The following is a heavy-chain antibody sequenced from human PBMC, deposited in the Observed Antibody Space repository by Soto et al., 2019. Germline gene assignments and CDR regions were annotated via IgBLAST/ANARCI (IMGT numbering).Heavy chain of an antibody. CDR2: MSNRGTT. CDR3: ARVRGDSGSYYFDS. CDR1: GGSISQFH. D-gene: IGHD3-10*01. V-gene: IGHV4-59*01. Sequence: SETLSITCTISGGSISQFHGSWIRQIPGKGLEWIGYMSNRGTTNFNPSLKGRATISLDTSKSQFSLRVRSLTAADTAVYHCARVRGDSGSYYFDSWGQGTLVTVSS. J-gene: IGHJ4*02.